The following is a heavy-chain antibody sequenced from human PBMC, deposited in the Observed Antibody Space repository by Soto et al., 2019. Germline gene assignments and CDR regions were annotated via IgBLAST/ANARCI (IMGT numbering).Heavy chain of an antibody. CDR3: AHPRGYGVFDAVDI. CDR2: ITSSGDTT. Sequence: GGSLRLSCAASGFIFNKYAMNWVRQAPGKGLEWVSAITSSGDTTDHAEFVRGRFTISRDNSINALYLHMRSLRPEDTAVYYCAHPRGYGVFDAVDIWGQGTMVTVSS. CDR1: GFIFNKYA. V-gene: IGHV3-23*01. J-gene: IGHJ3*02. D-gene: IGHD4-17*01.